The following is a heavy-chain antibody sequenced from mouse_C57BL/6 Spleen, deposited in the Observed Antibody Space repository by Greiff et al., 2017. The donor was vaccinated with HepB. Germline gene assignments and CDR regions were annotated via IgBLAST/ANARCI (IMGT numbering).Heavy chain of an antibody. CDR3: ARDSHREGYFDV. J-gene: IGHJ1*03. CDR1: GYSITSGYY. V-gene: IGHV3-6*01. Sequence: EVKVEESGPGLVKPSQSLSLTCSVSGYSITSGYYWNWNRQCPGNKPEWMGYISYDGSNNYNPSLKNRIAITRDTSKNQFFLKSNSVTTEDTATYYCARDSHREGYFDVWGTGTTVTVSS. D-gene: IGHD3-1*01. CDR2: ISYDGSN.